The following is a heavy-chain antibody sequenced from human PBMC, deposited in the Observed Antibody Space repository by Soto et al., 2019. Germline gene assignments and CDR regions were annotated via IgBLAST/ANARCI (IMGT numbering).Heavy chain of an antibody. CDR2: ISYAGSDK. J-gene: IGHJ1*01. V-gene: IGHV3-30*18. D-gene: IGHD1-26*01. CDR3: AKWLVGATTYFQH. Sequence: QVQLVESGGGVVQPGRSLRLSCAASGFTFSSYGMHWVRQAPGKGLEWVAVISYAGSDKYYADSVKGRFTISRDNSNNTLYLQMDSLRAEDTALYYCAKWLVGATTYFQHWGQGTLVTVSS. CDR1: GFTFSSYG.